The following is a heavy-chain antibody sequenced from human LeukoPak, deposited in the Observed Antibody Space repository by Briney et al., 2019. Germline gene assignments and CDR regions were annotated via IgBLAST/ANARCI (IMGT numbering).Heavy chain of an antibody. Sequence: GGSLRLSCAASGFTFSNYDMIWVRQAPGKGLEWVSSISGSGTYTYYADSVKGRFTISRDNSKNTLYLQMNSLRAEDTALYYCANRRLYDTSGSYSYYFDYWGQGTLVTVSS. J-gene: IGHJ4*02. CDR3: ANRRLYDTSGSYSYYFDY. CDR2: ISGSGTYT. CDR1: GFTFSNYD. V-gene: IGHV3-23*01. D-gene: IGHD3-22*01.